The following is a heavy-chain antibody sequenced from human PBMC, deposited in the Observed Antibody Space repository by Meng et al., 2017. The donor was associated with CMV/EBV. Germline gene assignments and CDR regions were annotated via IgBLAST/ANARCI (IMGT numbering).Heavy chain of an antibody. CDR3: ITEDKLN. Sequence: GESLKISCAASGFTFISAWMAWVRQAPGKGLDWVGRIKSKIDDETTDYGVPVRGRFIISRDDTKNILYLQMNSLKTEDTAVYYCITEDKLNWGQGTLVTVSS. CDR2: IKSKIDDETT. V-gene: IGHV3-15*01. J-gene: IGHJ4*02. D-gene: IGHD1-7*01. CDR1: GFTFISAW.